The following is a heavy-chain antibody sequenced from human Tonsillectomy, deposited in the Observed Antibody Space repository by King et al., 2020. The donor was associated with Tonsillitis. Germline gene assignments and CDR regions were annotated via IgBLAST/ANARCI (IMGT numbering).Heavy chain of an antibody. D-gene: IGHD3-10*02. J-gene: IGHJ6*02. Sequence: VQLVESGGGLVQPGRSLRLSCAASGFTFDEYAMHWVRQAPGKGLEWVSGISWNSGSIGYADSVKGRFTISRDNAKKSLYLQMNSLRAEDTALYYCAKAIYVTSGRDVGGQGTTATVSS. V-gene: IGHV3-9*01. CDR2: ISWNSGSI. CDR3: AKAIYVTSGRDV. CDR1: GFTFDEYA.